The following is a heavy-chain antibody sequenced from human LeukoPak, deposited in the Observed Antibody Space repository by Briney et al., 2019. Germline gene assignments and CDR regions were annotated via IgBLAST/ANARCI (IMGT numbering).Heavy chain of an antibody. J-gene: IGHJ3*02. CDR3: ATCGYSYGPEAFDI. CDR2: IYHSGST. V-gene: IGHV4-30-2*01. D-gene: IGHD5-18*01. Sequence: SETLSLTCDVSGGSISSGGYSWSWIRQPPGKGLEWIGYIYHSGSTYYNPSLKSRVTISVDRSKNQFSLKLSSVTAADTAVYYCATCGYSYGPEAFDIWGQGTMVTVSS. CDR1: GGSISSGGYS.